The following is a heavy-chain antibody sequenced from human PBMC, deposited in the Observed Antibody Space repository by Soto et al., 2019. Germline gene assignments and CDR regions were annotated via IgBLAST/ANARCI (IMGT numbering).Heavy chain of an antibody. CDR1: GYTLTELS. V-gene: IGHV1-24*01. J-gene: IGHJ4*02. Sequence: ASVKVSCKVSGYTLTELSMHWVRQAPGKGLEWMGGFDPEDGETIYAQKFQGRVTMTEDTSTDTAYMELSSLRSEDTAVFYFATAPPRDILSSMLAYWGEGSLVTVCS. CDR3: ATAPPRDILSSMLAY. D-gene: IGHD3-9*01. CDR2: FDPEDGET.